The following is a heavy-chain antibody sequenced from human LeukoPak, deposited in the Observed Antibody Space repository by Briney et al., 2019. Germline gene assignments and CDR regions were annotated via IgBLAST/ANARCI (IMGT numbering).Heavy chain of an antibody. CDR3: ARQLLWFGEFWYFDL. CDR1: GGSISSGGYS. Sequence: SQTLSLTCAVSGGSISSGGYSWSWIRQPPGKGLEWIGYIYHTRNTYYNPSLKSRVTISVDRSKNQFSLKLSSVTAADTAVYYCARQLLWFGEFWYFDLWGRGTLVTVSS. V-gene: IGHV4-30-2*01. CDR2: IYHTRNT. J-gene: IGHJ2*01. D-gene: IGHD3-10*01.